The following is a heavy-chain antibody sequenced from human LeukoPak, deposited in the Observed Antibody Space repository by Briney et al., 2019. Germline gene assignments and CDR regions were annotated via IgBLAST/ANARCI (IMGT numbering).Heavy chain of an antibody. D-gene: IGHD6-19*01. V-gene: IGHV1-46*01. CDR1: GYTFTSYY. J-gene: IGHJ4*02. CDR3: ARYLIVVAASDY. CDR2: INPSGGST. Sequence: ASVKVSCKASGYTFTSYYMHWVRQAPGQGLEWMGIINPSGGSTSYAQKFQGRVTMTRDMSTSTVYMELSSLRSEDTAVYYCARYLIVVAASDYWGQGTLVTVSS.